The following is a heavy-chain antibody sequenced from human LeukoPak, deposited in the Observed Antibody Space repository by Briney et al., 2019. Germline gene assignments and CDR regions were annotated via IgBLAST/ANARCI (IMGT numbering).Heavy chain of an antibody. J-gene: IGHJ4*02. V-gene: IGHV1-2*02. CDR2: INPNSGGT. CDR3: ARWGGETYYYDSSGYYVLRYFDY. Sequence: GASVKVSCKASGYTFTSYYMHWVRQAPGQGLEWMGWINPNSGGTNYAQKFQGRVTMTRDTSISTAYMELSGLRSDDTAVYYCARWGGETYYYDSSGYYVLRYFDYWGQGTLVTVSS. D-gene: IGHD3-22*01. CDR1: GYTFTSYY.